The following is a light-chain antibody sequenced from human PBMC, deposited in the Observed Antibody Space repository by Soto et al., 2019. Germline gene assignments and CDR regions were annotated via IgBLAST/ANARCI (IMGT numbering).Light chain of an antibody. CDR2: DVS. Sequence: EIVLTQFPATLSLSPGERATLSCRASQSISNYLAWYQQKAGQAPRLLIYDVSNRATGIPARFSGSGSGTDFTLTISSLEPEDFAVYYCQQYGDSVLTFGGGTKVDIK. CDR1: QSISNY. J-gene: IGKJ4*01. CDR3: QQYGDSVLT. V-gene: IGKV3-11*01.